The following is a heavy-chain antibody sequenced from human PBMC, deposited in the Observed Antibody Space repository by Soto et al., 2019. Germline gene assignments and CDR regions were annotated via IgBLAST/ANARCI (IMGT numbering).Heavy chain of an antibody. CDR1: GASVTSSEHY. CDR3: ARGRCCLSGDCFPTWFGP. CDR2: IYYGGST. Sequence: PSYTLSLSCRASGASVTSSEHYGTWISQSPGKGLEWIGYIYYGGSTVYNPSLKGRSTVSLDTSKNQFSLNLTSVTAADTAVYFCARGRCCLSGDCFPTWFGPCGQGTLRTLSS. V-gene: IGHV4-30-4*01. J-gene: IGHJ5*02. D-gene: IGHD2-21*02.